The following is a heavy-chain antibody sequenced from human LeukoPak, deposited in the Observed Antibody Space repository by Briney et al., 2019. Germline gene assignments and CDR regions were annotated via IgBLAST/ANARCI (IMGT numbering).Heavy chain of an antibody. Sequence: ASVKVSCKASGYTFTSYGNSWVRHGPGQGLERMGWISADSGSTHYAQDLQGRVTMTTDTSTSTAYMELRSLRADDTAVYYCARDSGGTFRHPYYFDYWGQGTLVSVCS. CDR2: ISADSGST. CDR1: GYTFTSYG. D-gene: IGHD2-15*01. J-gene: IGHJ4*02. CDR3: ARDSGGTFRHPYYFDY. V-gene: IGHV1-18*01.